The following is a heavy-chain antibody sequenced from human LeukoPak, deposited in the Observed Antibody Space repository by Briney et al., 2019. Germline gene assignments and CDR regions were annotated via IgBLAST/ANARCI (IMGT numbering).Heavy chain of an antibody. D-gene: IGHD2-15*01. CDR3: ARGYSRAAFDI. Sequence: GGSLRLSCVGSGFTFSNYLMNWVRQAPGKGLEWVSFISSTGGTIYYADSVKGRFTVSRDNAKKSLLLQMNSLRAEDTALYYCARGYSRAAFDIWGQGTMVTVSS. CDR1: GFTFSNYL. V-gene: IGHV3-48*01. J-gene: IGHJ3*02. CDR2: ISSTGGTI.